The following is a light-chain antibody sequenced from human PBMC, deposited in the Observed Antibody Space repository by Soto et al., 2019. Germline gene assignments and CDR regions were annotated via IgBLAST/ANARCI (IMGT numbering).Light chain of an antibody. V-gene: IGLV1-40*01. CDR1: NSNIGAGYD. J-gene: IGLJ1*01. CDR2: TNN. Sequence: QSVLTQPPSVSGAPGQRVTISCTRSNSNIGAGYDVHWYLQLPGTAPKLLVYTNNNRPSGVPDRFSGSKSGTSASLAITGLQAEDEADYYCQSYDSRISAYVFGTGTKVTVL. CDR3: QSYDSRISAYV.